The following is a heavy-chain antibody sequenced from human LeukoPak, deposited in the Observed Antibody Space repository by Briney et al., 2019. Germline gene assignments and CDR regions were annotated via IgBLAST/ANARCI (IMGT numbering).Heavy chain of an antibody. D-gene: IGHD5-18*01. J-gene: IGHJ6*03. CDR2: INHSGST. V-gene: IGHV4-34*01. CDR3: ARGLYSYGPLPYYMDV. Sequence: SETLSLTCAVYGGSFSGYYWSWIRQPPGKGLEWIGEINHSGSTNYNPSLKSRVTISVDTSKNQFSLKLSSVTAADTAVYYCARGLYSYGPLPYYMDVWGKGTTVTISS. CDR1: GGSFSGYY.